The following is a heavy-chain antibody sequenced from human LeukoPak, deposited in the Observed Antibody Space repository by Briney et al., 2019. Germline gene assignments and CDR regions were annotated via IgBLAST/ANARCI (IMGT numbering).Heavy chain of an antibody. J-gene: IGHJ1*01. D-gene: IGHD3-22*01. CDR2: ISGSGGST. CDR1: GFTFSSYA. Sequence: GGSLRLSCAASGFTFSSYAMSWVRQAPGRGLEWVSAISGSGGSTYYADSVKGRFTISRDNSKNTLYLQMNSLRAEDTAVYYCAKQSDYSEYFQHWGQGTLVTVSS. V-gene: IGHV3-23*01. CDR3: AKQSDYSEYFQH.